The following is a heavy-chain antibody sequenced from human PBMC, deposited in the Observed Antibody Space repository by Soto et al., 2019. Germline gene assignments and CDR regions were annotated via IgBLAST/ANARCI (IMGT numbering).Heavy chain of an antibody. CDR3: ARAGGVTIFGVAHYGMDV. J-gene: IGHJ6*02. CDR2: IYHSGST. CDR1: SGSISGGGYS. D-gene: IGHD3-3*01. Sequence: SETLSLTCAVSSGSISGGGYSWSWIRQPPGKGLEWIGYIYHSGSTYYNPSLKSRVTISVDRSKNQFSLELSSVTAADTAVYYCARAGGVTIFGVAHYGMDVWGQGTTVTVSS. V-gene: IGHV4-30-2*01.